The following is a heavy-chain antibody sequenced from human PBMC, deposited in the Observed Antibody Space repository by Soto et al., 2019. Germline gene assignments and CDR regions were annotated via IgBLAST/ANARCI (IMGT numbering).Heavy chain of an antibody. J-gene: IGHJ4*02. CDR3: AKVGDGYNSGTMLDY. CDR2: ISSSGGST. CDR1: GFTFSTYD. D-gene: IGHD5-12*01. V-gene: IGHV3-23*04. Sequence: EVQLVESGGGLVQPGGSLRLSCAASGFTFSTYDVNWVRQAPGKGLEWVSYISSSGGSTYYADSVKGRFTISRDNSKNTLYLQMNSLRAEDTAVYYCAKVGDGYNSGTMLDYWGQGTLVTVSS.